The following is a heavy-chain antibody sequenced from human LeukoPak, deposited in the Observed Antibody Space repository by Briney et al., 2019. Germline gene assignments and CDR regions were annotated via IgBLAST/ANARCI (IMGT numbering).Heavy chain of an antibody. CDR3: ASLDYYDSSGYLYY. Sequence: SETLSLTCTVSGVSISSSNSYWGWIRQPPGKGLEWIGSIYYSGNTYYNASLKSQVSISIDTSKNQFSLRLTSVTAADTAVYYCASLDYYDSSGYLYYWGQGTLVTVSS. D-gene: IGHD3-22*01. CDR1: GVSISSSNSY. J-gene: IGHJ4*02. CDR2: IYYSGNT. V-gene: IGHV4-39*01.